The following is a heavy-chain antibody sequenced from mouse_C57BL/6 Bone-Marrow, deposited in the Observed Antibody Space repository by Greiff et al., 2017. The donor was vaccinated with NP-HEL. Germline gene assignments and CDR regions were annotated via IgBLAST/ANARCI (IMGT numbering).Heavy chain of an antibody. J-gene: IGHJ2*01. D-gene: IGHD1-1*02. V-gene: IGHV5-6*02. CDR2: ISSGGSYT. Sequence: DVKLVESGGDLVKPGGSLKLSCAASGFTFSSYGMSWVRQTPDKRLEWVATISSGGSYTYYPDSVKGRFTISRDNAKNTLYLQMSSLKSEDTAMYYCARREDYSLYYFDYWGQGTTLTVSS. CDR3: ARREDYSLYYFDY. CDR1: GFTFSSYG.